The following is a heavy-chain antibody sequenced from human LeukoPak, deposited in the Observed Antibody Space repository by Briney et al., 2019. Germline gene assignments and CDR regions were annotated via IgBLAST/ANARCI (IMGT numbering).Heavy chain of an antibody. V-gene: IGHV4-61*02. CDR3: ARSYYYDTSGSKDAFDI. CDR1: GGSISSGSYY. J-gene: IGHJ3*02. CDR2: IYSSGST. D-gene: IGHD3-22*01. Sequence: SETLSLTCSVSGGSISSGSYYWNWIRQPVGKGLEWIGRIYSSGSTNYNPSLKSRVTISGDTSKNQFSLKLNSVTAADTAVYYCARSYYYDTSGSKDAFDIWGQGTMVTVSS.